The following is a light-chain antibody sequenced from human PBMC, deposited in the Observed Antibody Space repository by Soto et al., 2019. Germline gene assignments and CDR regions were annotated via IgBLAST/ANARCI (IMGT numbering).Light chain of an antibody. CDR2: DAS. V-gene: IGKV3-11*01. CDR3: QQRSNWQGAT. J-gene: IGKJ4*01. CDR1: QSVSSY. Sequence: EIVVTQSPATLSLSPGERSTLSCRASQSVSSYLAWYQQKPGQAPRLXXYDASNRATGIPARFSGSGSGTDFTLTISSLEPEDFAVYYCQQRSNWQGATFGGGTKVDIK.